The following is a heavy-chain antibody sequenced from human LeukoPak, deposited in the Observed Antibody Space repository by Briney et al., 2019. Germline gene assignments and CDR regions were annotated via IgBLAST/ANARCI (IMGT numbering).Heavy chain of an antibody. Sequence: GGSLRLSCAASGFTFNNLWMSWVRQAPGKGLEGVADINQDGSAEYYVDSVKGRFTISRDNAKNSLYLQMNSLRAEDTAVYYCARAEATGRVDYWGQGTLVTVSS. CDR1: GFTFNNLW. J-gene: IGHJ4*02. V-gene: IGHV3-7*01. D-gene: IGHD6-13*01. CDR3: ARAEATGRVDY. CDR2: INQDGSAE.